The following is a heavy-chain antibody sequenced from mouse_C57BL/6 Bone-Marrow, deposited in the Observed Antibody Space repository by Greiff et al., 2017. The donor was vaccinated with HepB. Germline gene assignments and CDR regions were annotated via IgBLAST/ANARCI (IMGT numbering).Heavy chain of an antibody. CDR3: ARDGLDYGSRY. CDR2: IYPGSGNT. V-gene: IGHV1-76*01. CDR1: GYTFTDYY. J-gene: IGHJ2*01. Sequence: QVQLQQSGAELVRPGASVKLSCKASGYTFTDYYINWVKQRPGQGLEWIARIYPGSGNTYYNEKFKGKATLTAEKSSSTAYMQLSSLTSEDSAVYCCARDGLDYGSRYWGQGTTLTVSS. D-gene: IGHD1-1*01.